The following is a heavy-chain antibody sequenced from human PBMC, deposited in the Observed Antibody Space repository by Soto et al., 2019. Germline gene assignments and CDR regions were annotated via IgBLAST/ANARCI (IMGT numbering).Heavy chain of an antibody. J-gene: IGHJ4*02. CDR2: ISGSGGST. CDR1: GFTFSSYA. Sequence: PGGSLRLSCAASGFTFSSYAMSWVRQAPGKGLEWVSAISGSGGSTYYADSVKGRFTISRDNSKNTLYLQMNSLRAEDTAVYYCAKAGSGYYYFYCFDYWGQGTLVTVSS. D-gene: IGHD3-22*01. CDR3: AKAGSGYYYFYCFDY. V-gene: IGHV3-23*01.